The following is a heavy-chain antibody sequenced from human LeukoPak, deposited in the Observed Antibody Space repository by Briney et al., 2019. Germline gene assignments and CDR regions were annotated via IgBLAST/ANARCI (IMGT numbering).Heavy chain of an antibody. CDR2: IWYDGSNK. V-gene: IGHV3-33*06. CDR3: AKNYYDSPDY. Sequence: GGSLRLSCAASGFTFSNYGMHWVRQAPGKGLEWVAVIWYDGSNKYYADSVKGRFTISRDNSKNTLYLLMNSLRAEDTALYYCAKNYYDSPDYWGQGTLVTVSS. CDR1: GFTFSNYG. J-gene: IGHJ4*02. D-gene: IGHD3-22*01.